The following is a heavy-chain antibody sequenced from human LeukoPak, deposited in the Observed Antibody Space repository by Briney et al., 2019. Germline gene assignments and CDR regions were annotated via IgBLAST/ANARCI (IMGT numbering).Heavy chain of an antibody. J-gene: IGHJ5*02. CDR2: IYYSGST. Sequence: SETLSLTCTVSGGSSSSYYWSWIRQPPGKGLEWIGYIYYSGSTNYNPSLKSRVTISVDTSKNQFSLKLSSVTAADTAVYYCARMFGELYGWFDPWGQGTLVTVSS. CDR1: GGSSSSYY. CDR3: ARMFGELYGWFDP. D-gene: IGHD3-10*02. V-gene: IGHV4-59*01.